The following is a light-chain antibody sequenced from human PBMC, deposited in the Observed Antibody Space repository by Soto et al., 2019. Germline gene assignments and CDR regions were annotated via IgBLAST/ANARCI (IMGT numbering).Light chain of an antibody. J-gene: IGKJ2*01. Sequence: DIQVTQSPSSLTASIGERVTITCRASRSVGSSLNWYQQKPGKAPALLIYDATDLQTGGPSRWRGRGSGRDFTLTITSLQPEDVATYYCQHSFGTPPYTFGQGTRL. CDR2: DAT. CDR3: QHSFGTPPYT. V-gene: IGKV1-39*01. CDR1: RSVGSS.